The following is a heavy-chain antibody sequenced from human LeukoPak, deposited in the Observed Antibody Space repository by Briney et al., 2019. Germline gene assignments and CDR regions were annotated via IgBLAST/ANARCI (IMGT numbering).Heavy chain of an antibody. Sequence: PGGSLRLSCAASGFTFSSYSMNWVRQAPGKGLEWVSYISSSSSTIYYADSVKGRFTISRDNAKSSLYLQMNSLRAEDTAVYYCARASDYYYGSGSYYWGQGTLVTVSS. D-gene: IGHD3-10*01. V-gene: IGHV3-48*01. CDR3: ARASDYYYGSGSYY. CDR1: GFTFSSYS. CDR2: ISSSSSTI. J-gene: IGHJ4*02.